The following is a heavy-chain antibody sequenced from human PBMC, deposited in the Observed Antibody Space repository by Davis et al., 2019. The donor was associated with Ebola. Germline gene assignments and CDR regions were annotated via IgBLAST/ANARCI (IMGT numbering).Heavy chain of an antibody. CDR3: ASGRGHYEYSGGDY. CDR1: GFSFSDYY. CDR2: ITNTGRTI. Sequence: GGSLRLSCAASGFSFSDYYMSWIRQAPGKGLEWVSFITNTGRTIYYADSVKGRFTISRDNAKNSLYLQMNSLRAGDTAVYYCASGRGHYEYSGGDYWGQGTLVTVSS. V-gene: IGHV3-11*01. D-gene: IGHD2-21*01. J-gene: IGHJ4*02.